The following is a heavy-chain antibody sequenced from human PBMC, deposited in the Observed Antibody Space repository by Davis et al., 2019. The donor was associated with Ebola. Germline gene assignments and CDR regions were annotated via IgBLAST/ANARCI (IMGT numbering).Heavy chain of an antibody. V-gene: IGHV4-59*06. Sequence: SETLSLTCTVSGGPISSYYWSWIRQPPGKGLEWIGYIYYSGSTYYNPSLKSRVTISVDTSKNQFSLKLSSVTAADTAVYYCARDLRVPAAKYYYYYGMDVWGQGTTVTVSS. D-gene: IGHD2-2*01. CDR2: IYYSGST. CDR3: ARDLRVPAAKYYYYYGMDV. J-gene: IGHJ6*02. CDR1: GGPISSYY.